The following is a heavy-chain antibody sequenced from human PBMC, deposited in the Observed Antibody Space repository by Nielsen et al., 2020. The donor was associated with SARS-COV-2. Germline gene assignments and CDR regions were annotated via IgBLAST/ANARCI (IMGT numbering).Heavy chain of an antibody. CDR3: ARDYGDFGEYYYGMDV. V-gene: IGHV3-7*05. D-gene: IGHD4-17*01. CDR1: GLTFSSYA. Sequence: GESLKISCAASGLTFSSYAMSWVRQVPGKGLEWVANINPDGSDKYYVDSVKGRFTISRDNAKNLLFLQMNRLRAEDTALYYCARDYGDFGEYYYGMDVWGQGTTVTVSS. CDR2: INPDGSDK. J-gene: IGHJ6*02.